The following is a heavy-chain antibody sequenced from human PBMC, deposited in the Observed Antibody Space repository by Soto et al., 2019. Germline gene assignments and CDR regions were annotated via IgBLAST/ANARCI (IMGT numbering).Heavy chain of an antibody. CDR1: GFTFSDYG. Sequence: GSLRLSCAASGFTFSDYGMNWVRQAPGKGLEWVAVISDDGSNRYSAESVKGRFTISRDNSKNTMYLQMSSLRAEDTAVYYCASDGGYYYGMDAWGQGTTVTVSS. J-gene: IGHJ6*02. D-gene: IGHD3-16*01. CDR3: ASDGGYYYGMDA. V-gene: IGHV3-30*03. CDR2: ISDDGSNR.